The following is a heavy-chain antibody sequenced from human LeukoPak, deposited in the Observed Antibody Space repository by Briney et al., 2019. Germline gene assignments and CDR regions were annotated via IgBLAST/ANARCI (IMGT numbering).Heavy chain of an antibody. V-gene: IGHV3-7*01. CDR1: KFTFSSYW. CDR3: ARSSNGAFDY. Sequence: GGSLRLSCAASKFTFSSYWMTWVRHVPGKGLEWAANIKQDGSEKNYVDSVKGRFTISRDNAKNSLYLQMNSLRSEDTAVYYCARSSNGAFDYWGQGTLVTVAS. J-gene: IGHJ4*02. CDR2: IKQDGSEK. D-gene: IGHD3-10*01.